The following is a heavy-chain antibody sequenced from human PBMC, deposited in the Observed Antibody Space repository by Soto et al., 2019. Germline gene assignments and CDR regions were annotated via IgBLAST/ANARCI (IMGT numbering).Heavy chain of an antibody. Sequence: SETLSLTCTVSGDSVATSSYYWCWIRQTPGRGLEWIGTVYYTGSTYYNPSLNNRVTISVDTSRNQFSLKLNSVTAADTAVYYCAAALSGTGAFDFWGQGTMVTVSS. CDR1: GDSVATSSYY. J-gene: IGHJ3*01. CDR2: VYYTGST. D-gene: IGHD6-13*01. V-gene: IGHV4-39*01. CDR3: AAALSGTGAFDF.